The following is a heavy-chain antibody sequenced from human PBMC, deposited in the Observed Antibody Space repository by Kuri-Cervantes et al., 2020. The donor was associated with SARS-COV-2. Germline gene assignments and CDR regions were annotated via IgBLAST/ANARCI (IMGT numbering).Heavy chain of an antibody. V-gene: IGHV3-20*04. CDR3: ARQKYQLLYNWFDP. CDR1: GFTFDDYG. CDR2: INWNGGST. Sequence: LSLTCAASGFTFDDYGMSWVRQAPGKGLEWVSGINWNGGSTGYADSVKGRFTISRDNAKNSLYLQMNSLRAEDTALYYCARQKYQLLYNWFDPWGQGALVTVSS. D-gene: IGHD2-2*01. J-gene: IGHJ5*02.